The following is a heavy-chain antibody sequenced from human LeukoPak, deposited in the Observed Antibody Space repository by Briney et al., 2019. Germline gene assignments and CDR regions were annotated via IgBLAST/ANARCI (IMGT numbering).Heavy chain of an antibody. Sequence: SVKGRFTISRDNAKNSLYLQMNSLRAEDTAVYYCARGRRVYYYGSGGFDYWGQGTLVTVSS. V-gene: IGHV3-21*01. D-gene: IGHD3-10*01. CDR3: ARGRRVYYYGSGGFDY. J-gene: IGHJ4*02.